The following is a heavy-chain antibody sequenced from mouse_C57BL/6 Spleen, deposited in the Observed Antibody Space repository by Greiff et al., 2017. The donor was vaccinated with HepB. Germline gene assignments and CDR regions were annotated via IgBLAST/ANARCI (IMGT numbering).Heavy chain of an antibody. V-gene: IGHV1-54*01. Sequence: VQRVESGAELVRPGTSVKVSCKASGYAFTNYLIEWVKQRPGQGLEWIGVINPGSGGTNYNEKFKGKATLTADKSSSTAYMQLSSLTSEDSAVYFCARDFDYWGQGTTLTVSS. CDR1: GYAFTNYL. CDR3: ARDFDY. J-gene: IGHJ2*01. CDR2: INPGSGGT.